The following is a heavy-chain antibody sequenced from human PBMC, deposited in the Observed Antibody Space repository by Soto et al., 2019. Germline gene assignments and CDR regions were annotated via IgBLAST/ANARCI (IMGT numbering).Heavy chain of an antibody. D-gene: IGHD4-17*01. CDR1: GGSIISYY. CDR3: ARAPPAYEDYAYYNNGLDV. Sequence: QVQLQESGPGLVKASETLSLTCTVSGGSIISYYWNWIRQPPGKGLEWIGFTYYTGSTNYNTSLKGRVTISVDTSKNQFSLRLTSVTAADTAVYYCARAPPAYEDYAYYNNGLDVWGQGTTVTVSS. CDR2: TYYTGST. J-gene: IGHJ6*02. V-gene: IGHV4-59*01.